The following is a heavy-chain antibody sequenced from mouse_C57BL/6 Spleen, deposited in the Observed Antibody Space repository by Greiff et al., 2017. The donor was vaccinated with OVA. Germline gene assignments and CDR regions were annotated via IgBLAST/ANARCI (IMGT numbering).Heavy chain of an antibody. D-gene: IGHD1-2*01. V-gene: IGHV5-9-1*02. J-gene: IGHJ4*01. Sequence: EVHLVESGDGLVKPGGSLKLSCAASGFTFSSYAMSWVRQTPEQRLEWVAYISSGGDYIYYADTVKGRFTISRDNARNTLYLQMSSLKSEDTAMYYCTGILRPYAMDYWGQGTSVTVSS. CDR3: TGILRPYAMDY. CDR1: GFTFSSYA. CDR2: ISSGGDYI.